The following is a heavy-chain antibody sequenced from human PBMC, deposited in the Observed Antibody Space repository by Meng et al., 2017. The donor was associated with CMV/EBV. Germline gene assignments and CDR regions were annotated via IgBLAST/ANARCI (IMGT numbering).Heavy chain of an antibody. D-gene: IGHD6-13*01. CDR2: IIPIFGTA. CDR3: AREGAAASFDY. CDR1: GGTCSSYA. Sequence: SCKASGGTCSSYAISWVRQAPGQGLEWMGGIIPIFGTANYAQKFQGRVTITTDESTSTAYMELSSLRSEDTAVYYCAREGAAASFDYWGQGTLVTVSS. J-gene: IGHJ4*02. V-gene: IGHV1-69*05.